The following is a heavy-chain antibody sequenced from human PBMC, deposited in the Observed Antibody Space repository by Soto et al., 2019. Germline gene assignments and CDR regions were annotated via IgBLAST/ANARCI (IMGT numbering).Heavy chain of an antibody. V-gene: IGHV4-4*02. CDR3: ARERAGSGWFPKTYGMDV. J-gene: IGHJ6*02. Sequence: PSETLSLTCAVSGGSISSSNWWSWVRQPPGKGLEWIGEIYHSGSTNYNPSLKSRVTISVDTSKNQFSLKLSSVTAADTAVYYYARERAGSGWFPKTYGMDVWGQGTTVTVSS. D-gene: IGHD6-19*01. CDR1: GGSISSSNW. CDR2: IYHSGST.